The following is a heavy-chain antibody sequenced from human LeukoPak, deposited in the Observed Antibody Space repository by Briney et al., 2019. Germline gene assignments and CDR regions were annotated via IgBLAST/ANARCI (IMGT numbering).Heavy chain of an antibody. D-gene: IGHD6-19*01. J-gene: IGHJ4*02. Sequence: SETLSLTCTVSGGSISSYYWSWIRQPPGKGLEWVGYIYYSGSTNYNPSLKSRVTISVDTSKNQFSLKLRSVNAADTAVYYCARPNSSGWSFDYWGQGTLVTVSS. CDR3: ARPNSSGWSFDY. V-gene: IGHV4-59*08. CDR1: GGSISSYY. CDR2: IYYSGST.